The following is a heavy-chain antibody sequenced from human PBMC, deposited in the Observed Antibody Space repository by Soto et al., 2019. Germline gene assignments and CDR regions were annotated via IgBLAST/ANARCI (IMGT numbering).Heavy chain of an antibody. CDR3: AKVRSWNHGFDS. CDR2: ISWNSDSI. D-gene: IGHD1-1*01. J-gene: IGHJ4*02. CDR1: GFTFNNYA. Sequence: GGSLRLSCAASGFTFNNYAMHWVRQAPGKGLEWVSGISWNSDSIGYADSVKGRFTISRDNAKNSLYLQMNSLRSEDTALYYCAKVRSWNHGFDSWGQGTLVTVSS. V-gene: IGHV3-9*01.